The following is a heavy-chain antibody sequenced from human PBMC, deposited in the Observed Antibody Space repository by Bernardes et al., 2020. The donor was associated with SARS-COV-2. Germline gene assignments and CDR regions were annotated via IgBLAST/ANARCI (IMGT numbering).Heavy chain of an antibody. J-gene: IGHJ5*02. V-gene: IGHV5-51*01. CDR3: ARRYSAAIDWFDP. CDR1: GYSFTSYW. Sequence: GESLKLSFKGSGYSFTSYWIGWVLQMPGKGLEWMGIIYPGDSDTRYSPSFQGQVTISADKSISTAYLQWSSLKASDTAMYYCARRYSAAIDWFDPWGQGTLVTVSS. CDR2: IYPGDSDT. D-gene: IGHD2-2*01.